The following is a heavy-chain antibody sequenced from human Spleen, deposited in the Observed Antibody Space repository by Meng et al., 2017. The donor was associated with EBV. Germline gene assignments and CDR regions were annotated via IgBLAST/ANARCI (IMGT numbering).Heavy chain of an antibody. CDR2: VYHSGTP. Sequence: QRQRQESGPGLVKPSGTLSLTCIVSGGPITHRTLWSWVRQTPGKGLDWIGGVYHSGTPNYNPSLKSRVAISVDKSSNKFSLNLTSVTAADTAVYYCVSTAGQSTTWRYFDLWGRGTLVTVSS. J-gene: IGHJ4*02. CDR1: GGPITHRTL. V-gene: IGHV4-4*02. D-gene: IGHD1-1*01. CDR3: VSTAGQSTTWRYFDL.